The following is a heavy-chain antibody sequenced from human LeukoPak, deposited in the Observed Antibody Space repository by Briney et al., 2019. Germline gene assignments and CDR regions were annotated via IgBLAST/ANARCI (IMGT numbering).Heavy chain of an antibody. J-gene: IGHJ4*02. Sequence: GGSLRLSCAASGFTFSSYGMRWVRQAPGKGLEWVSSISTSSSYIYYADSVKGRFAISRDNAKNSLYLQMNSLRAEDTAVYYCAKVRARTGDLSYWGQGTLVTVSS. CDR2: ISTSSSYI. CDR3: AKVRARTGDLSY. D-gene: IGHD7-27*01. CDR1: GFTFSSYG. V-gene: IGHV3-21*01.